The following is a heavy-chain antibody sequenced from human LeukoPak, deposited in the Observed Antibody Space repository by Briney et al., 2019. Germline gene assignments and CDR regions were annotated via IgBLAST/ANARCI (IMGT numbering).Heavy chain of an antibody. J-gene: IGHJ4*02. CDR1: GGSISSGSYY. V-gene: IGHV4-61*02. CDR2: IYTSGST. CDR3: ASRGPFDY. Sequence: SETLSLTCTVSGGSISSGSYYWSWIRQPAGKGLEWIGRIYTSGSTNYNPSLKSRVTISVDTSKNQFSLKLSSVTAADTAVYYCASRGPFDYWGQGTLVTVSS.